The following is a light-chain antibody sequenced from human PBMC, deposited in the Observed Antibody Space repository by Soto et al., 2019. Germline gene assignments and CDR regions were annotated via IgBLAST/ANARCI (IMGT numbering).Light chain of an antibody. V-gene: IGKV3-15*01. Sequence: EIVMTQSPATLSVSPGERATLSCRASQSVSSNLAWYQQKPGQAPRLLIYGASTRSTGIPARFSGSGSGTACTLTISRLQSEDFAVYYGQQYNNWPPLTFGQGTKLEIK. CDR1: QSVSSN. CDR3: QQYNNWPPLT. CDR2: GAS. J-gene: IGKJ2*01.